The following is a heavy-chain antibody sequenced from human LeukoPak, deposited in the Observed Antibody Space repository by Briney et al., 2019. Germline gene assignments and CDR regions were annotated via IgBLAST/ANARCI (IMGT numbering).Heavy chain of an antibody. CDR1: GGSISSYY. Sequence: SGTLSLTCTVSGGSISSYYWSWIRQPPGKGLEWIGYIYYSGSTNYNPSLKSRVTISVDTSKNQFSLKLSSVTAADTAVYYCARVEEGWFDPWGQGTLVTVSS. V-gene: IGHV4-59*01. CDR2: IYYSGST. J-gene: IGHJ5*02. CDR3: ARVEEGWFDP.